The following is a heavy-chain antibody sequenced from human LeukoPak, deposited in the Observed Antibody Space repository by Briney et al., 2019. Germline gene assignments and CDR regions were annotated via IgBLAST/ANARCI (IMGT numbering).Heavy chain of an antibody. J-gene: IGHJ6*02. CDR2: TSYRSKWYY. Sequence: SQTLSLTCAISRDSVSSNSAAWNWIWQSPSRGLEWLGRTSYRSKWYYDYAVSVKSRITINPDTSKNQFSLQLNSVTPEDTAVYYCASGQFRYGMAVWGQGTTVTVSS. CDR3: ASGQFRYGMAV. CDR1: RDSVSSNSAA. D-gene: IGHD5-24*01. V-gene: IGHV6-1*01.